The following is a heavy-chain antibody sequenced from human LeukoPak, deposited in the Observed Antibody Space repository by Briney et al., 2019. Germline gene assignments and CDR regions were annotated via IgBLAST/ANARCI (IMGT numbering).Heavy chain of an antibody. CDR3: ARDSPIPMRFLEALPSMDV. Sequence: PSETLSLTCTVSGGSISSGGYYWSWIRQHPGKGLEWIGYIYYSGSTYYNPSLKSRVTISVDTSKNQFSLKLSSVTAADTAVYYCARDSPIPMRFLEALPSMDVWGQGTTVTVSS. CDR2: IYYSGST. J-gene: IGHJ6*02. D-gene: IGHD3-3*01. V-gene: IGHV4-31*03. CDR1: GGSISSGGYY.